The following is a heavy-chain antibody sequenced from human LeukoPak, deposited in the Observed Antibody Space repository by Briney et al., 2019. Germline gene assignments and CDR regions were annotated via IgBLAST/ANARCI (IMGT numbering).Heavy chain of an antibody. D-gene: IGHD3-22*01. V-gene: IGHV1-8*01. CDR3: AIYDSSGYYLSY. CDR1: GYTFTSYD. CDR2: MNPNSGNT. Sequence: ASVKVSCKASGYTFTSYDINWVRQATGQGLEWMGWMNPNSGNTGYAQKFQGRVTMTRNTSISTAHMELSSLRSEDTAVYYCAIYDSSGYYLSYWGQGTLVTVSS. J-gene: IGHJ4*02.